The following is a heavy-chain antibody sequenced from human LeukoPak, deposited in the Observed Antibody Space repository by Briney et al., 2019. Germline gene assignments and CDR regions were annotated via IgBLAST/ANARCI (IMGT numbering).Heavy chain of an antibody. Sequence: PGGSLRLSCAASGFTFSDYYMSWIRQAPGKGLEWVSSISSSSSYIYYADSVKGRFTISRDNAKNSLYLQMNSLRAEDTAVYYCARDSGNGGYSSSCFDYWGQGTLVTVSS. V-gene: IGHV3-11*06. CDR3: ARDSGNGGYSSSCFDY. CDR2: ISSSSSYI. D-gene: IGHD6-13*01. J-gene: IGHJ4*02. CDR1: GFTFSDYY.